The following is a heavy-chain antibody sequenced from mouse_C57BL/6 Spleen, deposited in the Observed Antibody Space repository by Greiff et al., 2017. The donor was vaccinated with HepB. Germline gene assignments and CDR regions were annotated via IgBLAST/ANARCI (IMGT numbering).Heavy chain of an antibody. V-gene: IGHV3-6*01. Sequence: VQLQQSGPGLVKPSQSLSLTCSVTGYSITSGYYWNWIRQFPGNKLEWMGYISYDGSNNYNPSLKNRISITRDTSKNQFFLKLNSVTTEDTATYYCARDGIYYDYDKGYWYFDVWGTGTTVTVSS. CDR1: GYSITSGYY. J-gene: IGHJ1*03. CDR3: ARDGIYYDYDKGYWYFDV. CDR2: ISYDGSN. D-gene: IGHD2-4*01.